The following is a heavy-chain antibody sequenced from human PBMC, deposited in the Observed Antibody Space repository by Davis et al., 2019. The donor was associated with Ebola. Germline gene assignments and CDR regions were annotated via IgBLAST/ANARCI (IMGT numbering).Heavy chain of an antibody. V-gene: IGHV1-18*04. J-gene: IGHJ5*02. D-gene: IGHD2-2*01. CDR2: ISAYNCNT. CDR1: GYTFTSYG. Sequence: ASVKVSCKASGYTFTSYGISWVRQAPGQGLEWMGWISAYNCNTNYAQKLQGRVTMTTDTSTSTAYMELRSLRSADTAVYYCARHRPDIVVVPAAMDEVRFDPWGQGTLVTVSS. CDR3: ARHRPDIVVVPAAMDEVRFDP.